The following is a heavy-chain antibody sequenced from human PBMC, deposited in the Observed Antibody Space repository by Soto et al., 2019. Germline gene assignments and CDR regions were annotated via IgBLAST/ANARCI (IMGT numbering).Heavy chain of an antibody. Sequence: SETLSLTCAVSGDSISSVGYSWSWIRQPPGKGLEWIGYIYHSGSTYYNPSLKSRVTISVDRSKNQFSLKLSSVTAADTAVYYCARGGFITFGGVIVNPGAFDIWGQGTMVT. J-gene: IGHJ3*02. CDR3: ARGGFITFGGVIVNPGAFDI. D-gene: IGHD3-16*02. V-gene: IGHV4-30-2*01. CDR1: GDSISSVGYS. CDR2: IYHSGST.